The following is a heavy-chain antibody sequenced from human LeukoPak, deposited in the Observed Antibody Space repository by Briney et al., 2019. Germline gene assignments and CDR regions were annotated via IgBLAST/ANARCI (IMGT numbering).Heavy chain of an antibody. CDR3: AGKAVAGPYFDY. CDR1: GGSISSYY. Sequence: SETLSLTCTVSGGSISSYYWSWIRQPPGKGLEWIGYIYYSGSTNYNPSLKSRVTISVDTSKNQFSLKLSSVTAADTAVYYCAGKAVAGPYFDYWGQGTLVTVSS. V-gene: IGHV4-59*12. CDR2: IYYSGST. J-gene: IGHJ4*02. D-gene: IGHD6-19*01.